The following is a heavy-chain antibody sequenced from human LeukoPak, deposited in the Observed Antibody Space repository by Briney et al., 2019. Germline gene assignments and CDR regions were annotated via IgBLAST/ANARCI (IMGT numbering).Heavy chain of an antibody. CDR2: ISSSSTYI. D-gene: IGHD3-3*01. CDR3: ARVLLSNYDFWSGYSNWFDP. V-gene: IGHV3-21*01. Sequence: PGGTLRLSCAASGFTFSSYSMNWVRQAPGKGLEWVSSISSSSTYIYYADSMKGRFTISRDNAKNSLYLQTNSLRAEDTAVYYCARVLLSNYDFWSGYSNWFDPWGQGTLVTVSS. J-gene: IGHJ5*02. CDR1: GFTFSSYS.